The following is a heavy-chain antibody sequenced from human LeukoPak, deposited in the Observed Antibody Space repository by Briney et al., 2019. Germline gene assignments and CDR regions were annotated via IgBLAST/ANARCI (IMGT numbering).Heavy chain of an antibody. CDR2: INHSGST. V-gene: IGHV4-34*01. D-gene: IGHD6-13*01. J-gene: IGHJ6*03. Sequence: TAETLSLTCAVYGGSFSGYYWSWIRQPPGKGLEWIGEINHSGSTSYNPSLKSRVTISVDTSKNQFSLKLSSVTAADTAVYYCARGGSSSWPNYYYYYYMDVWGKGTTVTVSS. CDR3: ARGGSSSWPNYYYYYYMDV. CDR1: GGSFSGYY.